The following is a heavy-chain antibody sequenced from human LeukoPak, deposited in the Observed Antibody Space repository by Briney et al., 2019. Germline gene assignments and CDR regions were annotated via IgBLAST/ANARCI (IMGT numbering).Heavy chain of an antibody. CDR3: ARGEVATEGADAFDI. V-gene: IGHV1-2*02. CDR1: GYTFTGYY. D-gene: IGHD5-12*01. CDR2: INPNSGGT. J-gene: IGHJ3*02. Sequence: ASVKVSCKASGYTFTGYYMHWVRQAPGQGLEWTGWINPNSGGTNYAQKFQGRVTMTRDTSISTAYMELRSLRSDDTAVYYCARGEVATEGADAFDIWGQGTMVTVSS.